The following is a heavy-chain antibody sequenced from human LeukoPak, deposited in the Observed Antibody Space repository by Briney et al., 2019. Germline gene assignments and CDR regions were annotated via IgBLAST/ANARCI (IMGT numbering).Heavy chain of an antibody. CDR2: ISSSSSYI. D-gene: IGHD2/OR15-2a*01. J-gene: IGHJ4*02. CDR1: GFTFSSYS. CDR3: ARGNMSPSAY. V-gene: IGHV3-21*04. Sequence: KTGGSLRLSCAASGFTFSSYSMNSVRQAPGKGLEWVSSISSSSSYIYYADSVKGRFTISRDNAKNSLYLQMNSLRAENTAVYYCARGNMSPSAYWGQGTLVTVSS.